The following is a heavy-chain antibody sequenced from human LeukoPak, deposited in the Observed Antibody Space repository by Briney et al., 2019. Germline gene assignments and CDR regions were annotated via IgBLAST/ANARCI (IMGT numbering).Heavy chain of an antibody. Sequence: GGSLRLSCAASGFTFSNHAMSWARQTPGKGLQWVSVISGSGRTTEYADSVKGRFTISRDNSKNTLSLQMNSLRVEDTAIYYCAKNVVVKRYIDYWGQGTLVTVSS. CDR3: AKNVVVKRYIDY. CDR2: ISGSGRTT. CDR1: GFTFSNHA. V-gene: IGHV3-23*01. D-gene: IGHD2-15*01. J-gene: IGHJ4*02.